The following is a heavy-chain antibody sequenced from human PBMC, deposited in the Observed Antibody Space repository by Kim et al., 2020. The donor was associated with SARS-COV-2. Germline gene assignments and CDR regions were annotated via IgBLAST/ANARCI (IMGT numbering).Heavy chain of an antibody. J-gene: IGHJ3*02. Sequence: SETLSLTCTVSGGSISSGGYYWSWIRQHPGKGLEWIGYIYYSGSTYYNPSLKSRVTISVDTSKNQFSLKLSSVTAADTAVYYCARDILTGLGGRAFDIWGQGTMVTVSS. V-gene: IGHV4-31*03. CDR1: GGSISSGGYY. CDR3: ARDILTGLGGRAFDI. CDR2: IYYSGST. D-gene: IGHD3-9*01.